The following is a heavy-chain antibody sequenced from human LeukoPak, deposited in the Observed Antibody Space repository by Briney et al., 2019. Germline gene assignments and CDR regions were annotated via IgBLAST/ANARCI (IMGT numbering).Heavy chain of an antibody. J-gene: IGHJ4*02. Sequence: GGSLRLSCAASGFTFSSYAMSWVRQAPGKGLEWVSAISGSGGSTYYADSVKGRFTISRDNSKNTLYLQMNSLRAEDTAVYYCAGGGIVGATTGDYWGQETLVTVSS. D-gene: IGHD1-26*01. CDR2: ISGSGGST. V-gene: IGHV3-23*01. CDR3: AGGGIVGATTGDY. CDR1: GFTFSSYA.